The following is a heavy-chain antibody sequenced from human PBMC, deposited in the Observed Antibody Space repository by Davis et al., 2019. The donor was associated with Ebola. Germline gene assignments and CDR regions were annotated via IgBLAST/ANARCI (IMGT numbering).Heavy chain of an antibody. J-gene: IGHJ6*03. CDR2: IYPGDSDT. D-gene: IGHD3-22*01. CDR3: ARRPAVVMGAMDV. Sequence: GESLKISCKGSKYSFTNYWIGWVRQMPGKGLEWMGIIYPGDSDTRYSPSFQGQVTISADKSISTVHLQWSSLKASDTAMYYCARRPAVVMGAMDVWGKGTTVTVS. CDR1: KYSFTNYW. V-gene: IGHV5-51*01.